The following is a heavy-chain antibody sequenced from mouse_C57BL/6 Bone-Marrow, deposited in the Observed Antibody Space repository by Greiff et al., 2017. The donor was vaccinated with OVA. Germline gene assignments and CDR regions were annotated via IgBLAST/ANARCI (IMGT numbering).Heavy chain of an antibody. J-gene: IGHJ3*01. V-gene: IGHV14-4*01. CDR3: TPYYYGSSHPFAY. CDR1: GFNIKDDY. CDR2: IDPENGDT. Sequence: EVQLQQSGAELVRPGASVKLSCTASGFNIKDDYMHWVKQRPEQGLEWIGWIDPENGDTEYASKFQGKATITADTSSNTAYLQLSSLTSEDTAVYYYTPYYYGSSHPFAYWGQGTLVTVSA. D-gene: IGHD1-1*01.